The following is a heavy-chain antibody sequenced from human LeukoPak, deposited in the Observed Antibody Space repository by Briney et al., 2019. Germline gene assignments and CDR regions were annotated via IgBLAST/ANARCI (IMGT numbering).Heavy chain of an antibody. V-gene: IGHV3-48*01. Sequence: GGSLRLSCAASGFTFSSYSMNWVRQAPGKGLEWVPYISSSSSTIYYADSVKGRFTISRDNAKNSLYLQMNSLRAEDTAVYYCASSRYDSSGYYGIIGYWGQGTLVTVSS. J-gene: IGHJ4*02. CDR2: ISSSSSTI. CDR1: GFTFSSYS. CDR3: ASSRYDSSGYYGIIGY. D-gene: IGHD3-22*01.